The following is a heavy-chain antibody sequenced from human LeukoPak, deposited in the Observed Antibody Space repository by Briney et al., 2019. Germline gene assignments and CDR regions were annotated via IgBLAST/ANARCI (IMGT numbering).Heavy chain of an antibody. CDR3: ARELAITMVRGVIIERPRSMDV. CDR1: GGTFSSYA. Sequence: ASVKVSCKASGGTFSSYAISWLRQAPGQGLEWMGWISAYNGNTNYAQKLQGRVTMTTDTSTSTAYMELRSLRSDDTAVYYCARELAITMVRGVIIERPRSMDVWGKGTTVTVSS. D-gene: IGHD3-10*01. CDR2: ISAYNGNT. V-gene: IGHV1-18*01. J-gene: IGHJ6*03.